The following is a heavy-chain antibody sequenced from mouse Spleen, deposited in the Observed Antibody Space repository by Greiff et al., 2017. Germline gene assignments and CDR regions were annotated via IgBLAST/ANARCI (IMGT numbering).Heavy chain of an antibody. CDR1: GFTFTDYY. V-gene: IGHV7-3*01. Sequence: EVKLMESGGGLVQPGGSLSLSCAASGFTFTDYYMSWVRQPPGKALEWLGFIRNKANGYTTEYSASVKGRFTISRDNSQSILYLQMNALRAEDSATYYCARCITTATPLGYFDVWGAGTTVTVSS. CDR3: ARCITTATPLGYFDV. J-gene: IGHJ1*01. CDR2: IRNKANGYTT. D-gene: IGHD1-2*01.